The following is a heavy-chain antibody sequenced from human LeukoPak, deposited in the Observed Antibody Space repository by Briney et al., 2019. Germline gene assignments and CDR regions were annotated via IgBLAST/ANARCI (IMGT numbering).Heavy chain of an antibody. CDR3: ARNAYGAQTPSDV. V-gene: IGHV3-11*03. J-gene: IGHJ6*02. Sequence: GGSLRLSCAASGFTFSDYYMTWIRQAPGKGLEWLSYISPSSGYAPYADSVKGRFTISRDNAMNSLYLQMSSLRAEDTAVYYCARNAYGAQTPSDVWGRGTTVTVSS. CDR1: GFTFSDYY. D-gene: IGHD4-17*01. CDR2: ISPSSGYA.